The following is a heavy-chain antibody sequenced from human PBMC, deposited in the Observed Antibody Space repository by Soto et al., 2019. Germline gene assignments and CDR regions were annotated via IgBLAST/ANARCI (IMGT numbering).Heavy chain of an antibody. CDR3: ARVTFTPNWFDS. Sequence: PSETLSLTCTVSGDSISSPDYYWSWIRQAPGRGLELIGYVYYRGSIHYTPSFESRVSISIDTSKNQFSLRLTSVTAADSAVYFCARVTFTPNWFDSWGQGILVTVSS. D-gene: IGHD3-16*01. CDR1: GDSISSPDYY. CDR2: VYYRGSI. J-gene: IGHJ5*01. V-gene: IGHV4-30-4*01.